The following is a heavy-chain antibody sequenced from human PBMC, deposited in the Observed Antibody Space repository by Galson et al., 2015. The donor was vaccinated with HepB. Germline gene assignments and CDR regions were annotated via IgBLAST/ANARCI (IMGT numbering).Heavy chain of an antibody. CDR2: IIPLLGMT. CDR3: AREAALSTRYNYGNVY. D-gene: IGHD3-16*01. J-gene: IGHJ4*02. V-gene: IGHV1-69*04. CDR1: GGMFNTYS. Sequence: SVKVSCKGSGGMFNTYSFSWARQAPGQGLEWLGRIIPLLGMTSYAQSFQGRVTLTADRFRATAYMELTNLRHEDTGVYYCAREAALSTRYNYGNVYWGQGTLVTIPS.